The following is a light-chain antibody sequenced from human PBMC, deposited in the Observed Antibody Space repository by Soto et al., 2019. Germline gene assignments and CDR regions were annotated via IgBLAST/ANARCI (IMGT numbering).Light chain of an antibody. CDR2: DAS. J-gene: IGKJ1*01. Sequence: EIVLTQSPATLSLSRGERATLSCRASQSVSSYLAWYQQKPGQAPRLLIYDASNRATGIPARFSGSGSGTDFTLTISRLEPEDFAVYYCQQYGSSPPWTFGQGTKVDIK. CDR3: QQYGSSPPWT. CDR1: QSVSSY. V-gene: IGKV3-20*01.